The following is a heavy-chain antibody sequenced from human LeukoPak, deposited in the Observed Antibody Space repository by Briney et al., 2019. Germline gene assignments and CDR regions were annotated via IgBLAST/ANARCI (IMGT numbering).Heavy chain of an antibody. V-gene: IGHV1-8*01. Sequence: GASVKVSCKASGYTFTSYDINWVRQATGQGLEWMGWMNPNSGNTGCAQKFQGRVTMTRNTSISTAYMELSSLRSEDTAVYYCAREASLRYFDWFPNPYYYYGMDVWGRGTTVTVSS. J-gene: IGHJ6*02. D-gene: IGHD3-9*01. CDR2: MNPNSGNT. CDR1: GYTFTSYD. CDR3: AREASLRYFDWFPNPYYYYGMDV.